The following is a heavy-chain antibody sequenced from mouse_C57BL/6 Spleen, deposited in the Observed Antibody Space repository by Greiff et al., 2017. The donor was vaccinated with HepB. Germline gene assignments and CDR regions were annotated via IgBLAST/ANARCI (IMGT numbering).Heavy chain of an antibody. J-gene: IGHJ1*03. Sequence: VQLQQSGAELARPGASVKLSCKASGYTFTSYGISWVKQRTGQGLEWIGEIYPRSGNTYYNEKFKGKATLTADKSSSTAYLELRSLTSEDSAVLFCARSGVYYSNSYWYFDVWGTGTTVTVSS. D-gene: IGHD2-5*01. V-gene: IGHV1-81*01. CDR2: IYPRSGNT. CDR1: GYTFTSYG. CDR3: ARSGVYYSNSYWYFDV.